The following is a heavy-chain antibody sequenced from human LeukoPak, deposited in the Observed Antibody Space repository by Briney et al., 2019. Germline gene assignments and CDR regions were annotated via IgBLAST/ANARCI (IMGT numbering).Heavy chain of an antibody. CDR2: ISGDGGST. CDR1: GFTFHDYA. Sequence: GGSLRLSRAASGFTFHDYAMHWVRQAPGKGLEWVSLISGDGGSTYYADSVKGRFTISRDNNKNSLYLQMNSLRTEDTALYYCAKSADSSGWYEAFDIWGQGTMVTVSS. J-gene: IGHJ3*02. D-gene: IGHD6-19*01. CDR3: AKSADSSGWYEAFDI. V-gene: IGHV3-43*02.